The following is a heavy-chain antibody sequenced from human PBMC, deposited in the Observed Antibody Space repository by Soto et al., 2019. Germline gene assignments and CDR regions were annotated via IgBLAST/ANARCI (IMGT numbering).Heavy chain of an antibody. CDR3: ARDSCTSCLYNYYYYYYMDV. CDR2: INPNSGGT. D-gene: IGHD2-2*01. CDR1: GYTFTGYY. J-gene: IGHJ6*03. V-gene: IGHV1-2*04. Sequence: ASVKVSCKASGYTFTGYYMHWVRQAPGQGLEWMGWINPNSGGTNYAQKFQGWVTMTRDTSISTAYMELSRLRSDDTAVYYCARDSCTSCLYNYYYYYYMDVWGKGTTVTVSS.